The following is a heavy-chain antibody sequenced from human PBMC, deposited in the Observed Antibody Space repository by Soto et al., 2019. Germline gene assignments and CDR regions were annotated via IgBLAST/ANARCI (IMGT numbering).Heavy chain of an antibody. V-gene: IGHV4-59*08. Sequence: SETLSLTCTVSGGSISDYYWSWIRQPPGKGLEWIGHIYYSGSTNYNPSFKSRVTISVDTSKNQFSLKLSSVIAADTAVYYCARRGVGWQRPPFDYWGQGTLVTVSS. J-gene: IGHJ4*02. CDR2: IYYSGST. D-gene: IGHD5-12*01. CDR1: GGSISDYY. CDR3: ARRGVGWQRPPFDY.